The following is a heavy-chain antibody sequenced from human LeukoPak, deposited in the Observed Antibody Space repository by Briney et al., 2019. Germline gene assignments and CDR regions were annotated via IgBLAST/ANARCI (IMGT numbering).Heavy chain of an antibody. D-gene: IGHD3-22*01. CDR2: ISYDGSNK. CDR1: GFTFSSYA. J-gene: IGHJ4*02. V-gene: IGHV3-30*04. Sequence: PGGSLRLSCAASGFTFSSYAMHWVRQAPGKGLEWVAVISYDGSNKYYADSVKGRFTISRDNSKNTLYLQMNSLRAEDTAVYYCQVVGFDRESYYFDYWGQGTLVTVSS. CDR3: QVVGFDRESYYFDY.